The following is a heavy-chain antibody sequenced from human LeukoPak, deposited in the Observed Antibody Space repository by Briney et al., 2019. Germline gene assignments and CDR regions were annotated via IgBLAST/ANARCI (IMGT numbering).Heavy chain of an antibody. CDR1: GFTVSSNY. J-gene: IGHJ3*02. Sequence: PGGSLRLSCAASGFTVSSNYMSWVRQAPGKGLEWVSVIYSGGSTYYADSVKGRFTISRDNSKNTLYLQMNSLRAEDTAVYYCAKFYGSGSSDAFDIWGQGTMVTVSS. V-gene: IGHV3-53*01. D-gene: IGHD3-10*01. CDR3: AKFYGSGSSDAFDI. CDR2: IYSGGST.